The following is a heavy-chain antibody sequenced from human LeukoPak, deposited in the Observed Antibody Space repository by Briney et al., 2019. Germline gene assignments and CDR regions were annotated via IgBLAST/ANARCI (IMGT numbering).Heavy chain of an antibody. J-gene: IGHJ4*02. Sequence: SETLSLTCTVSGNSISSGDNYWSWIRQPAGKGLEWIGRISSSGSTNYNPSLKSRVTISVDTSKNQFSLKLSSVTAADTAVYYCASNVDTAMAFDYWGQGTLVTVSS. CDR3: ASNVDTAMAFDY. CDR2: ISSSGST. CDR1: GNSISSGDNY. D-gene: IGHD5-18*01. V-gene: IGHV4-61*02.